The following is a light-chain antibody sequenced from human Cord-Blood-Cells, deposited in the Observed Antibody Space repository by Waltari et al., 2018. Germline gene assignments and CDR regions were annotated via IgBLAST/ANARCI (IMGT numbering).Light chain of an antibody. Sequence: QSALTQPASVSGSPGPSNTISCTGTSSYVGSYNLVSWYQQHPGQAPKLMIYEGSKRPSGVSNLFSGSKSGNTASLTISGLQAEDAADYYCCSYAGSSTWVFGGGTKLTVL. CDR1: SSYVGSYNL. CDR3: CSYAGSSTWV. CDR2: EGS. V-gene: IGLV2-23*01. J-gene: IGLJ3*02.